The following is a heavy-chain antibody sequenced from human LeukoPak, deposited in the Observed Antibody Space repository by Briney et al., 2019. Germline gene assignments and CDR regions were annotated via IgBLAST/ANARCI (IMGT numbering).Heavy chain of an antibody. CDR3: ARDVVLRGYCSSTSCPRVDY. CDR2: ISSSSTI. CDR1: GFTFSSYS. V-gene: IGHV3-48*01. Sequence: GGSLRLSCAASGFTFSSYSMNWVRQAPGKGLEWVSYISSSSTIYYADSVKGRFTISRDNSKNTLYLQMNSLRAEDTAVYYCARDVVLRGYCSSTSCPRVDYWGQGTLVTVSS. J-gene: IGHJ4*02. D-gene: IGHD2-2*01.